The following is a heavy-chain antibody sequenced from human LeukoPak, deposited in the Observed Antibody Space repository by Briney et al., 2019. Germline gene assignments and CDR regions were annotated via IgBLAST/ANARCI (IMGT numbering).Heavy chain of an antibody. CDR1: GFTFSSNS. Sequence: GGSLRLSCAASGFTFSSNSMSWVRLVPGKGLEWVSTITESGYTYYADSVKGRFTISRDDSKDTVYLQMNSLRAEDTAVYYCARSSSAYYYEFDYWDQGTLVTVSS. CDR3: ARSSSAYYYEFDY. J-gene: IGHJ4*02. D-gene: IGHD3-22*01. CDR2: ITESGYT. V-gene: IGHV3-53*01.